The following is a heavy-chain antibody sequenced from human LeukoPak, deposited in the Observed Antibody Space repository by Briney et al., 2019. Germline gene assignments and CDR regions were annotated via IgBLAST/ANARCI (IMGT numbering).Heavy chain of an antibody. J-gene: IGHJ4*02. V-gene: IGHV3-7*05. CDR1: GFTFSGYE. CDR3: ARDSGSH. CDR2: IKPDGSAS. Sequence: PGGSLRLSCAASGFTFSGYEMHWVRQAPGKGLEWVGNIKPDGSASYYVDSVKGRFTISRDNANNSLYLQMNTLRAEDTAVYYCARDSGSHWGQGTLVTVSS. D-gene: IGHD1-26*01.